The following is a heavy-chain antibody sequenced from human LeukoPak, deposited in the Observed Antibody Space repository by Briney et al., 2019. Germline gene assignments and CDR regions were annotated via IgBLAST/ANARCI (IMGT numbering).Heavy chain of an antibody. J-gene: IGHJ3*02. D-gene: IGHD1-26*01. CDR2: ITCDATDS. Sequence: GGSLRLSSTASGFTFADAPMHWVPQPPGKGLEWSALITCDATDSYYADPVKGPFTISRDNAKNSLYLQINSLRAEDMALYYCAKDRHALGHDAFDIWGQGKMVTVSS. CDR3: AKDRHALGHDAFDI. CDR1: GFTFADAP. V-gene: IGHV3-43*01.